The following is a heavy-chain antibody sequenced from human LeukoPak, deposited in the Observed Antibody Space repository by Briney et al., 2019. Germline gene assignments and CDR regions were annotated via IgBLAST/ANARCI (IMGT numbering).Heavy chain of an antibody. Sequence: GESLKISCKGSGYSFANSWIGWVRQMPGEGLELMGIIYPGDSDTRYSPSFQGQVTISADKSISTAYLQWSSLQASDTAMYYCARSDSGYGAFDIWGQGTMVTVSS. J-gene: IGHJ3*02. CDR1: GYSFANSW. CDR3: ARSDSGYGAFDI. D-gene: IGHD5-12*01. CDR2: IYPGDSDT. V-gene: IGHV5-51*01.